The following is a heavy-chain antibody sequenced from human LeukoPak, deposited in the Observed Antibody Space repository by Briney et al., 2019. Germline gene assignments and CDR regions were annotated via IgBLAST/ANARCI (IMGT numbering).Heavy chain of an antibody. CDR3: ARVRHYYDSSGYGY. J-gene: IGHJ4*02. Sequence: SETLSLTCTVSGDSISSFYWSWIRQPAGKGLEWIGRIYTSGSTNYNPSLKSRVTMSVDTSKNQFSLKLSSVTAADTAVYYCARVRHYYDSSGYGYWGQGTLVTVSS. D-gene: IGHD3-22*01. V-gene: IGHV4-4*07. CDR1: GDSISSFY. CDR2: IYTSGST.